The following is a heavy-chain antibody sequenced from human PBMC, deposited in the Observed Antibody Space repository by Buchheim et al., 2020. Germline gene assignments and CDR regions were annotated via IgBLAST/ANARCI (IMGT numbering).Heavy chain of an antibody. CDR3: AREGRRNNWFDP. Sequence: QVQLQQWGAGLLKPSETLSLTCAVYGGSFSGYYWSWIRQPPGKGLEWIGEINHSGSTNYNPSLKGRFTITVDQSKNQFSLKLSSVTAADTAVYYCAREGRRNNWFDPWGQGTL. J-gene: IGHJ5*02. V-gene: IGHV4-34*01. CDR1: GGSFSGYY. D-gene: IGHD2-15*01. CDR2: INHSGST.